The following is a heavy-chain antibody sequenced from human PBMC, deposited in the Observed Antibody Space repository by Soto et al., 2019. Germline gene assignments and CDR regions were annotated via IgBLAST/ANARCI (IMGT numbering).Heavy chain of an antibody. CDR3: ARVGDCSSTSCRYYYYYGMDV. V-gene: IGHV1-18*01. CDR2: ISAYNGNT. D-gene: IGHD2-2*01. Sequence: QVQLVQSGVEVKKPGASVTVSCKASGYTFTNYGISWVRQAPGQGLEWMGWISAYNGNTNYAQKLQGRVTMTTDTPTSTAYMELRSLRSDDTAVYYCARVGDCSSTSCRYYYYYGMDVWGQGTTVTVSS. J-gene: IGHJ6*02. CDR1: GYTFTNYG.